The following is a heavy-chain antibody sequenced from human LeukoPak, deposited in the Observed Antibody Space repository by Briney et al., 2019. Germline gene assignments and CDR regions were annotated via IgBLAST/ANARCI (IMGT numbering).Heavy chain of an antibody. Sequence: GRSLRLSCAASGFTFDDYAMYWVRQAPGKGLEWVSGISWNSGDKAYADSVKGRFTISRDNSKNTLYLQMNSLRAEDTAVYYCAKSRFYGDWGVWGQGTTVTVSS. CDR1: GFTFDDYA. J-gene: IGHJ6*02. D-gene: IGHD4-17*01. CDR3: AKSRFYGDWGV. V-gene: IGHV3-9*01. CDR2: ISWNSGDK.